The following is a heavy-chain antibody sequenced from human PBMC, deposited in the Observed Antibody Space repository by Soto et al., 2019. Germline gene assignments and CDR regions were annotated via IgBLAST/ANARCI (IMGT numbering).Heavy chain of an antibody. J-gene: IGHJ4*02. CDR1: GFTFSSYW. Sequence: GGSLRLSCAASGFTFSSYWINWVRQAPGKGLEWVANINQDGNEDNLLDSVKGRFTISRDNAKNSLFLQMNSLRVDDTAVYYCARPGDGHHEFLDYCGQRALVTLSS. CDR2: INQDGNED. CDR3: ARPGDGHHEFLDY. V-gene: IGHV3-7*01. D-gene: IGHD1-1*01.